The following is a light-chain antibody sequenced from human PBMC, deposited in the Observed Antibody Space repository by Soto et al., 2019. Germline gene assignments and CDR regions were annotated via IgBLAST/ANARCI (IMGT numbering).Light chain of an antibody. CDR3: GPWDSSLSAYV. CDR1: SSDVGGYNY. CDR2: EVN. V-gene: IGLV2-8*01. J-gene: IGLJ1*01. Sequence: QSVLTQPPSASGSPGQSVAISCTGTSSDVGGYNYVSWYQQHPGKAPKLMIYEVNKRPSGVPDRFSGSKSGTSATLGITGFQTGDEADYYCGPWDSSLSAYVFGTGTKVTVL.